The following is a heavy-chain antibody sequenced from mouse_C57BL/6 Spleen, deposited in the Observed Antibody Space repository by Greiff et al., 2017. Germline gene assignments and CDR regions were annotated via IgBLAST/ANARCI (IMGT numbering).Heavy chain of an antibody. V-gene: IGHV14-3*01. CDR3: ARNYGSSSYAMDY. D-gene: IGHD1-1*01. Sequence: EVQLQQSVAELVRPGASVKLSCTASGFNIKNTYMHWVKQRPEQGLEWIGRIDPANGNTKYDPKFQGKATITADTSSNTAYLPLSSLTSEDTAIYYCARNYGSSSYAMDYWGQGTSVTVSS. CDR2: IDPANGNT. J-gene: IGHJ4*01. CDR1: GFNIKNTY.